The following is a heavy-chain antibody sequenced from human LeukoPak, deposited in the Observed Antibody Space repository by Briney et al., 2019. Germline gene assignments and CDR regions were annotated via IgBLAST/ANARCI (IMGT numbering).Heavy chain of an antibody. Sequence: GGSLRLSCAASGFTVSSNYMSWVRQAPGKGLEWVSVISGSGGSTNYADSVKGQFTISRDNSKNTLYLQMNSLRAEDTAVYYCAKELSSGAVGRLDYWGQGTLVTVSS. CDR1: GFTVSSNY. J-gene: IGHJ4*02. CDR2: ISGSGGST. D-gene: IGHD6-19*01. V-gene: IGHV3-23*01. CDR3: AKELSSGAVGRLDY.